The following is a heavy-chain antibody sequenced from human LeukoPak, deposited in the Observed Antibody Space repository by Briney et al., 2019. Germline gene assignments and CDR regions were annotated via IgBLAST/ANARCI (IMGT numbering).Heavy chain of an antibody. CDR3: TRDQTPYY. V-gene: IGHV3-49*04. CDR1: GFTFGDYA. CDR2: IASETYGGTE. Sequence: PGGSLRLSCTASGFTFGDYAMTWVRQAPGKGLEWVGFIASETYGGTEEYAASVKGRFIISRDDSKSIAYLQMNSLKTEDTAVYYCTRDQTPYYWGQGTLVTVSS. J-gene: IGHJ4*02.